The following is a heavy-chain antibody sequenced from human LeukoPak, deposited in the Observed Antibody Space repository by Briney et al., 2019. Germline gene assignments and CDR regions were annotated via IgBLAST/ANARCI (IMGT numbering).Heavy chain of an antibody. J-gene: IGHJ5*02. V-gene: IGHV3-23*01. CDR1: GFTFSSYA. Sequence: GGSLRLSCAASGFTFSSYAMNWVRQAPGKGLEWVSAITGSGGRTYYADSVKGRFTISRDNSKNTLYLQMNSLRPEDTALYYCVKDRRNPYRPEGPFDPWGQGTLVTVSS. CDR3: VKDRRNPYRPEGPFDP. D-gene: IGHD1-14*01. CDR2: ITGSGGRT.